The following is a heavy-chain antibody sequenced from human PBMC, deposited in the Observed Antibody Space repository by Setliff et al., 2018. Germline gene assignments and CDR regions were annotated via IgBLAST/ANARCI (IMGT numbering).Heavy chain of an antibody. V-gene: IGHV7-4-1*02. D-gene: IGHD3-10*01. Sequence: ASVKVSCKASGYTFTTYAISWMRQAPGQGLEWMGWINTNTGNPSYAQGFTGRFVFSLDTSVSTAYLQISSLKAEDTALYYCARASRFGTIKYRGDYYMDVWGKGTTGTVSS. CDR2: INTNTGNP. CDR3: ARASRFGTIKYRGDYYMDV. J-gene: IGHJ6*03. CDR1: GYTFTTYA.